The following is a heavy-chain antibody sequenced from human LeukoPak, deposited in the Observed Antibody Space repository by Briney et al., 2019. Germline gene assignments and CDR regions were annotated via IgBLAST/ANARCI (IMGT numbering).Heavy chain of an antibody. CDR2: INHSGST. CDR1: GGSFSGYY. D-gene: IGHD1-1*01. Sequence: SETLSLTCAVYGGSFSGYYWSWIRQPPGKGLEWIGEINHSGSTNYNPSLKSRVTISVDTSKNQFSLKLSSVTAADTAVYYCARGPRRVQDYWGQGTLVTVSS. V-gene: IGHV4-34*01. CDR3: ARGPRRVQDY. J-gene: IGHJ4*02.